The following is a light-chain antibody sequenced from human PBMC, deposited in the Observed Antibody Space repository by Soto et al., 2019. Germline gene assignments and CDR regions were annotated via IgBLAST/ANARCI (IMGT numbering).Light chain of an antibody. V-gene: IGKV1-39*01. CDR2: SAS. Sequence: DIQMTQSPYSLSASVGDRVTITCRASQTISSSLNWYQQKPGKAPKLLIYSASSLQSGVPSRFSGSGSGTDFTLTISSLQPEDSGSFYCQQSYSTPLTFGGGTKVEIK. J-gene: IGKJ4*01. CDR1: QTISSS. CDR3: QQSYSTPLT.